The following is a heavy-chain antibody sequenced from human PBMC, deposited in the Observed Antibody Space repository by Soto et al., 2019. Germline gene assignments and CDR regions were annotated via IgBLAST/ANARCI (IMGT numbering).Heavy chain of an antibody. CDR2: IYPGDSDT. CDR1: GYSFTSYW. V-gene: IGHV5-51*01. D-gene: IGHD3-9*01. Sequence: GESLKISCKGSGYSFTSYWIGWVRQMPGKGLEWMGIIYPGDSDTRYSPSFQGQVTISADKSISTAYLQWSSLKASDTAMYYCARLGSIFATPNWFDPWGQGTLVTVS. J-gene: IGHJ5*02. CDR3: ARLGSIFATPNWFDP.